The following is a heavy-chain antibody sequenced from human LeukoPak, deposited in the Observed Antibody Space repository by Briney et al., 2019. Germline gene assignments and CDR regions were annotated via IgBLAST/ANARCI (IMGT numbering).Heavy chain of an antibody. CDR3: ARDRDYSNTERGFDF. D-gene: IGHD4-11*01. CDR1: GYTFTDYY. Sequence: ASVKVSCKTSGYTFTDYYIHWVRQAPGQGLEWMGWINPNSGGTNSAQKFQGRVTMTGDSSISTAYMELSRVTSDDTAVYYCARDRDYSNTERGFDFWGQGTLVTVSS. V-gene: IGHV1-2*02. J-gene: IGHJ4*02. CDR2: INPNSGGT.